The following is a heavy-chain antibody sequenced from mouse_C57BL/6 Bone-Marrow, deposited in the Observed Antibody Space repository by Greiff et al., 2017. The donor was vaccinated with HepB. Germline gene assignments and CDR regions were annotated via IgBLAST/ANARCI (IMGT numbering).Heavy chain of an antibody. CDR3: TRWAYYGNCLFDY. J-gene: IGHJ2*01. D-gene: IGHD2-10*01. CDR2: IDPETGGT. V-gene: IGHV1-15*01. CDR1: GYTFTDYE. Sequence: QVQLQQSGAELVRPGASVTLSCKASGYTFTDYEMHWVKQTPVHGLEWIGAIDPETGGTAYNQKFKGKAILNADKSSSTAYMELRSLTSEDSAVYYCTRWAYYGNCLFDYWGQGTTLTVSS.